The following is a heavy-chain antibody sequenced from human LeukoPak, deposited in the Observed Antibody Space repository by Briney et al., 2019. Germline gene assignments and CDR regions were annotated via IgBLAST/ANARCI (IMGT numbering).Heavy chain of an antibody. D-gene: IGHD3-22*01. J-gene: IGHJ4*02. CDR1: GGTFSSYA. V-gene: IGHV1-69*13. CDR3: ARSAMIVVTYYFDY. Sequence: SVTVSCTASGGTFSSYAISWVRQAPGQGLEWMGGIIPIFGTANYAQKFQGRVTITADESTSTAYMELSSLRSEDTAVYYCARSAMIVVTYYFDYWGQGTLVTVSS. CDR2: IIPIFGTA.